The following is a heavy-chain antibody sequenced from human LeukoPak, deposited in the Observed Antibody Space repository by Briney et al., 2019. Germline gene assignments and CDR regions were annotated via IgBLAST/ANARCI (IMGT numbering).Heavy chain of an antibody. V-gene: IGHV3-21*01. Sequence: PGGSLRLSCAASGFTFSSYSMNWVREAPGKGLEWVSSISSSSYIYYADSVKGRFNISRENAKNSLYLQMNSLGAEDTAGYYWGGEWVRYNWNDANCYYDMDVWGKGTTVTVSS. D-gene: IGHD1-20*01. J-gene: IGHJ6*03. CDR2: ISSSSYI. CDR3: GGEWVRYNWNDANCYYDMDV. CDR1: GFTFSSYS.